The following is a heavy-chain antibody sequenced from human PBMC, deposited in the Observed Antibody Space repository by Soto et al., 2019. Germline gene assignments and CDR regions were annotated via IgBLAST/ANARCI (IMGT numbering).Heavy chain of an antibody. CDR1: GGSISSYY. Sequence: QVQLQESGPGLVKPSETLSLTCTVSGGSISSYYWSWIRQPPGKGLEWIGYIYYSGRTNDNPSLKRRVTISVDTSKNQFSLKLSSVTAAVTAVYCCARRYGYAFDIWGQGTMVTVSS. CDR2: IYYSGRT. J-gene: IGHJ3*02. CDR3: ARRYGYAFDI. D-gene: IGHD4-17*01. V-gene: IGHV4-59*01.